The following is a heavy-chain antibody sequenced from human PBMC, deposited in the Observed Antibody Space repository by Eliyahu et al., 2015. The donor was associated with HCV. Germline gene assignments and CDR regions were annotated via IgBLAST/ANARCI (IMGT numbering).Heavy chain of an antibody. CDR1: GFXFXXYG. V-gene: IGHV3-33*01. J-gene: IGHJ4*02. D-gene: IGHD3-22*01. CDR3: ARGGWRDYFAGSDYITRACDY. Sequence: QVLLVESGGGVVEPGRSLRLSCXASGFXFXXYGMPWVRQAPGKGLGWVAVIWYDGRKEYYGESVRGRFTISRDDSKNTLYLQMNSLRAEDTAVYYCARGGWRDYFAGSDYITRACDYWGQGTLVTVSS. CDR2: IWYDGRKE.